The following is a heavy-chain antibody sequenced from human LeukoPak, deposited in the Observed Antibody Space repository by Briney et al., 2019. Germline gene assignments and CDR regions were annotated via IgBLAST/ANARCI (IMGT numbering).Heavy chain of an antibody. CDR3: ARGPGGYCSGGSCLNHFDY. Sequence: GESLKISCKGPGYSFTSYWIGWVRQMPGKGLEWMGIIYPGDSDTRYSPSFQGQVTISADKSISTAYLQWSSLKASDTAMYYCARGPGGYCSGGSCLNHFDYWGQGTLVTVSS. D-gene: IGHD2-15*01. CDR1: GYSFTSYW. J-gene: IGHJ4*02. V-gene: IGHV5-51*01. CDR2: IYPGDSDT.